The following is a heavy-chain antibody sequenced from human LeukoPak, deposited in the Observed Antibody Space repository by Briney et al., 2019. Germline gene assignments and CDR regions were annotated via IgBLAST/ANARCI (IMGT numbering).Heavy chain of an antibody. CDR1: GGTFSSYA. CDR2: IIPIFGTA. J-gene: IGHJ3*02. Sequence: GASVKVSCKASGGTFSSYAISWVRQAPGQGLEWMGGIIPIFGTANYAQKFQGRVTITADKSTSTAYMELSSLRSEDTAVYYCARMRGLWLSDAFDIWGQGTMVTVSS. CDR3: ARMRGLWLSDAFDI. V-gene: IGHV1-69*06. D-gene: IGHD6-19*01.